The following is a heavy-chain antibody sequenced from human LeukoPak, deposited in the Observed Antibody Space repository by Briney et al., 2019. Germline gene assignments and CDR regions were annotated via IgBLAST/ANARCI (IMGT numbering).Heavy chain of an antibody. D-gene: IGHD6-19*01. CDR3: AREVAGLDY. CDR2: IYSGGST. CDR1: GFTFSIHG. V-gene: IGHV3-53*01. Sequence: GGSLRLSCAASGFTFSIHGMSWVRQAPGKGLEWVSVIYSGGSTYYADSVKGRFTISRDNSKNTLYLQMNSLRAEDTAVYYCAREVAGLDYWGQGTLVTVSS. J-gene: IGHJ4*02.